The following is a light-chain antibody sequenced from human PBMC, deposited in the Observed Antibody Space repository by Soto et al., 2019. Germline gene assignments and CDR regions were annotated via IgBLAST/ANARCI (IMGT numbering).Light chain of an antibody. J-gene: IGKJ1*01. CDR3: LQGFTNPQT. CDR1: QGIVTE. Sequence: AIQMTQSPSSLSASVGDRVTITCRASQGIVTELGWYQLKPGKAPKLLVYGASTLQSGVLSRFSGSGSGTDFTLTISSLQPEDFATYYCLQGFTNPQTFGQGTKLEIK. CDR2: GAS. V-gene: IGKV1-6*02.